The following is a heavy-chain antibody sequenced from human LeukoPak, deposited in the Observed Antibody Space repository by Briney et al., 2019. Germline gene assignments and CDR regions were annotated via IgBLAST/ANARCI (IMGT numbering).Heavy chain of an antibody. Sequence: PSETLSLTCTVSGGSISSSSYYWGWIRQPPGKGLEWIGSIYYGGSIYYNPSLKSRVTISVDTSKNQFSLKLSSVTAADTAVYYCARLLPSPYYYDILTGYYPNWFDPWGQGTLVTVSS. J-gene: IGHJ5*02. CDR2: IYYGGSI. CDR3: ARLLPSPYYYDILTGYYPNWFDP. V-gene: IGHV4-39*01. CDR1: GGSISSSSYY. D-gene: IGHD3-9*01.